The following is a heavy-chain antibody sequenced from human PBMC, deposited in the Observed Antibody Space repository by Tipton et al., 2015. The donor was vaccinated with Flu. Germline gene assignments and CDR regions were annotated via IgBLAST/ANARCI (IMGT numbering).Heavy chain of an antibody. CDR1: GYSFTSYW. CDR3: QTYCGGGCPTVDAFVI. D-gene: IGHD2-21*02. J-gene: IGHJ3*02. V-gene: IGHV5-51*01. Sequence: VQLVQSGAEVKKPGESLKISCKGSGYSFTSYWNGWVRQMPGKGLEWMGIIYPGDSDTRYSPSFQGQVTISADKSISTAYLQWSSLKASGPAMYYCQTYCGGGCPTVDAFVIWGQGTMVSFSS. CDR2: IYPGDSDT.